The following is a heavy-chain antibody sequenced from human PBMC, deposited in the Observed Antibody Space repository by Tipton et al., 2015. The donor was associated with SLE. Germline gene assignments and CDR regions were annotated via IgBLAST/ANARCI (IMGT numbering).Heavy chain of an antibody. J-gene: IGHJ4*02. D-gene: IGHD3-10*01. Sequence: TLSLTCAVYGGSFSGYYWSWIRQPPGKGLEWIGEINHSGSTNYNPSLKSRVTISVDTSKNQFSLKLSSVTAADTAVYYCARGRGLLWFGAFGYFDYWGQGTLVTVSS. CDR2: INHSGST. CDR1: GGSFSGYY. CDR3: ARGRGLLWFGAFGYFDY. V-gene: IGHV4-34*01.